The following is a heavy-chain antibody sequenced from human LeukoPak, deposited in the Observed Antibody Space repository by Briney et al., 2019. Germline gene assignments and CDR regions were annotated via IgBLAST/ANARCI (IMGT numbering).Heavy chain of an antibody. V-gene: IGHV4-59*01. D-gene: IGHD3-16*02. Sequence: SETLSLTCTVSGGSISSYYWSWIRQPPGKGLEWIGYIYYSGSTNYNPSLKSRVTISVDTSKNQFSLKLSSVTAADTAVYYCARTALGELSLSYWGQGTLVTVSS. CDR1: GGSISSYY. CDR3: ARTALGELSLSY. J-gene: IGHJ4*02. CDR2: IYYSGST.